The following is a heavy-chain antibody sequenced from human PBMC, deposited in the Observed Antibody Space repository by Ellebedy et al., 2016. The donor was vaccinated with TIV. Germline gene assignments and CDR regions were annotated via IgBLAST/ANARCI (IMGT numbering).Heavy chain of an antibody. CDR2: ISYDGSNK. Sequence: PGGSLRLSCAASGFTFSSYGMHWVRQAPGKGLEWVAVISYDGSNKYYADSVKGRFTISRDNSKNTLYLQMNSLRAEDTAVYYCARDLTDIVVVPAAMGEAIDYWGQGTLVTVSS. D-gene: IGHD2-2*01. CDR3: ARDLTDIVVVPAAMGEAIDY. J-gene: IGHJ4*02. V-gene: IGHV3-30*03. CDR1: GFTFSSYG.